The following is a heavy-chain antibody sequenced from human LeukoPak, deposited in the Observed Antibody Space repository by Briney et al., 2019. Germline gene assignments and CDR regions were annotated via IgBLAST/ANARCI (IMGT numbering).Heavy chain of an antibody. CDR1: GFTFSSYA. CDR3: ARDPRGYFDY. D-gene: IGHD1-26*01. CDR2: ISYDGSNK. J-gene: IGHJ4*02. Sequence: GGSLRLSCAASGFTFSSYAMHWVRQAPGKGLEWVAVISYDGSNKYYADSVRGRFTISRDNCKNTLYLQVNSLRAEDTAVYYCARDPRGYFDYWGQGTLVTVSS. V-gene: IGHV3-30*04.